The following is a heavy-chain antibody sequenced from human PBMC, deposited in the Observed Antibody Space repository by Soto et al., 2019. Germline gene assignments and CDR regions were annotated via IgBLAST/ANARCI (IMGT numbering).Heavy chain of an antibody. V-gene: IGHV3-74*01. D-gene: IGHD6-19*01. CDR2: INGAGSST. J-gene: IGHJ4*02. CDR3: ASNVPGTTPAKY. CDR1: GITFSSNW. Sequence: EVQLVKSGGGLVQPGGSLRLSCAASGITFSSNWMHWVRQAAGKGLVWDSRINGAGSSTNYADSMKGRFTITRDNAKNTLHLQMNSLTAEDTAVYYCASNVPGTTPAKYWGQGTLVNRSS.